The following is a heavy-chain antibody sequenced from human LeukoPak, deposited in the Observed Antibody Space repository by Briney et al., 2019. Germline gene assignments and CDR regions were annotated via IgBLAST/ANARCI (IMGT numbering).Heavy chain of an antibody. Sequence: PGGSLRLSCAASGFTFSSYWMSWVRQAPGKGLEWVANIKQDGSEKYYVDSVKGRFTISRDNAKNSLNLQMNSLRAENTAVYYCARRGIAVAGTPFDYWGQGTLVTVSS. V-gene: IGHV3-7*01. CDR2: IKQDGSEK. J-gene: IGHJ4*02. CDR1: GFTFSSYW. D-gene: IGHD6-19*01. CDR3: ARRGIAVAGTPFDY.